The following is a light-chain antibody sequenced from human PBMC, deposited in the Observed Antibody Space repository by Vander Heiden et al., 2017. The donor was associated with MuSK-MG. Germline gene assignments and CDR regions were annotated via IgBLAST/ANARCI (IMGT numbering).Light chain of an antibody. Sequence: EIVLTQSPGTLSLSPGERATLSCRASQSVSRSYLAWYQQKPGQAPRLLIYGASSRATGIPDRFSGSGSGTDFTLTISRLEPEDFAVFYCHQYGSSPETFGQGTKVEI. V-gene: IGKV3-20*01. J-gene: IGKJ1*01. CDR2: GAS. CDR3: HQYGSSPET. CDR1: QSVSRSY.